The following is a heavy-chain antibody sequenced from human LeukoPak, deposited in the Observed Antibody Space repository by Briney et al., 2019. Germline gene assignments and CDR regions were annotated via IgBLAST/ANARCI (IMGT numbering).Heavy chain of an antibody. Sequence: GGSLRLSCAASGFTFSNYAMSWVRQPPGKGLEWVSAISGSGDRTYYADSVKGRFTISRDNSKNTLYLQMNSLRAEDTAVYYCAKSGYGDSAIFDYWGQGTLVTASS. CDR3: AKSGYGDSAIFDY. V-gene: IGHV3-23*01. CDR1: GFTFSNYA. D-gene: IGHD4-17*01. J-gene: IGHJ4*02. CDR2: ISGSGDRT.